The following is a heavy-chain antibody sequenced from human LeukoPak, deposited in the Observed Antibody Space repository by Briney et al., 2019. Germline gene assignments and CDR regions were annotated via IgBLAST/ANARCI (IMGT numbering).Heavy chain of an antibody. Sequence: PSETLSLTCTVSGGSISSSSYYWGWLRQPPGKGLEWIGEINHSGSTNYNPSLKSRVTISVDTSKNQFSLKLSSVTAADTAVYYCARAGITIFGVLVYYFDYWGQGTLVTVSS. J-gene: IGHJ4*02. D-gene: IGHD3-3*01. CDR2: INHSGST. CDR1: GGSISSSSYY. V-gene: IGHV4-39*07. CDR3: ARAGITIFGVLVYYFDY.